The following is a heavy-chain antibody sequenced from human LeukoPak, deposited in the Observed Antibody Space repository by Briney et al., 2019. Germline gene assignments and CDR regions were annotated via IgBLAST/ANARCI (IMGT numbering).Heavy chain of an antibody. Sequence: GGSLRLSCAASGFTFSSYAMSWVHQAPGKGLEWVSAISGSGGSTYYADSVKGRFTISRDNSKNTLYLQMNSLRAEDTAVYYCAKKSRPYYYDSSGYPLDYWGQGTLVTVSS. D-gene: IGHD3-22*01. CDR2: ISGSGGST. CDR1: GFTFSSYA. CDR3: AKKSRPYYYDSSGYPLDY. V-gene: IGHV3-23*01. J-gene: IGHJ4*02.